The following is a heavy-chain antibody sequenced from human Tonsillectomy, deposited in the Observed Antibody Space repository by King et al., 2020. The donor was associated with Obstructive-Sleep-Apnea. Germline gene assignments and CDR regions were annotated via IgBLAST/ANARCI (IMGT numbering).Heavy chain of an antibody. V-gene: IGHV1-2*04. D-gene: IGHD6-6*01. CDR1: GYTFTGYY. Sequence: VQLVESGAEVKKPGASVKVSCKASGYTFTGYYMHWVRQAPGQGLEWMGWINPNSGGTNYAQTFQGWVTMTRDTSISTAYMELSRLRSDDTAVYYCAREGEVAALNGMDVWGQGTTVTVSS. CDR3: AREGEVAALNGMDV. J-gene: IGHJ6*02. CDR2: INPNSGGT.